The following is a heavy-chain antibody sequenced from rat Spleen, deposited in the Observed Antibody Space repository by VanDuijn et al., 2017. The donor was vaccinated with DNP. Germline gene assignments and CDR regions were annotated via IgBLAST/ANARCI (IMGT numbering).Heavy chain of an antibody. CDR2: ISSGGST. V-gene: IGHV2S12*01. D-gene: IGHD1-1*01. CDR1: GFSLTSYG. J-gene: IGHJ2*01. Sequence: QVQLKESGPGLVQPSQTLSLTCTVSGFSLTSYGVNWVRQPPGKGLEWIATISSGGSTFYNSALKSRLTISRDTSKSQVFLKMNSLQTEDTAIYFCTRDYSATGYWGQGVMVTVSS. CDR3: TRDYSATGY.